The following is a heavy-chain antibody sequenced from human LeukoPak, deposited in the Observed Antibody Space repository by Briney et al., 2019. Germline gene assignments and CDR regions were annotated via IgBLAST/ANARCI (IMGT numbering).Heavy chain of an antibody. V-gene: IGHV4-4*07. J-gene: IGHJ5*02. CDR3: VRTAPPRLYYDILTGSNSVNWFDP. CDR1: GGSVSSFH. Sequence: SETLSLTCTVSGGSVSSFHWYWIRQPAGKGLQWIGRIHTNGDIKYNPSLKSRVSVSVDRSKNQFSLRLYSVTAADTAVYYCVRTAPPRLYYDILTGSNSVNWFDPWGQGTLVTVSS. D-gene: IGHD3-9*01. CDR2: IHTNGDI.